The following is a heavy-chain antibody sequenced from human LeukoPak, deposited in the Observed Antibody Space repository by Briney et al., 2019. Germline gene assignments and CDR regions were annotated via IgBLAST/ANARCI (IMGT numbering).Heavy chain of an antibody. D-gene: IGHD3-10*01. CDR2: IYSGGST. CDR1: GVTPRTNY. Sequence: GGSLRLSCAASGVTPRTNYMSWVRQAPGKGLKWVSVIYSGGSTYYADSAKGRFTISRDSSKNTLYLQMNSLRAEDTAIYYCARDYHGDGSAWGPGTLVTVSS. J-gene: IGHJ4*02. V-gene: IGHV3-53*01. CDR3: ARDYHGDGSA.